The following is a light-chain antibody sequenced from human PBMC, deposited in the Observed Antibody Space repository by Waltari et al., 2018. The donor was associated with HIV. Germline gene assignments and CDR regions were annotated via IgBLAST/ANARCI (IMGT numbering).Light chain of an antibody. CDR3: AAWDERLNGYV. Sequence: QSVLTQPPSASGAPGRGVTISSSGSSSNIGQNTVTWYQQIPGSAPTLLIYGRNPRAPGVPDRFAGSKSGTSASLVISGLQSDDEAEYYCAAWDERLNGYVFGPGTTVIVL. J-gene: IGLJ1*01. V-gene: IGLV1-44*01. CDR2: GRN. CDR1: SSNIGQNT.